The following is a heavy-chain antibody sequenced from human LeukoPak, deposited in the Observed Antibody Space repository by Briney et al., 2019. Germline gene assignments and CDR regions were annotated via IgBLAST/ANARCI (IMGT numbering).Heavy chain of an antibody. CDR1: GYTFTGYY. J-gene: IGHJ3*02. CDR3: ARVVVGATTPEVAFDI. CDR2: INPNSGGT. V-gene: IGHV1-2*02. D-gene: IGHD1-26*01. Sequence: ASVKVSCKASGYTFTGYYMHWVRQAPGQGLEWMGWINPNSGGTNYAQKFQGRVTMTRDTSISTAYMELSRLRSDDTAVYYCARVVVGATTPEVAFDIWAKGQWSPSLQ.